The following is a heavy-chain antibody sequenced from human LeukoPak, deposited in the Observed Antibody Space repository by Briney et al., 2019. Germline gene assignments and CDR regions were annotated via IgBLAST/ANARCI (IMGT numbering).Heavy chain of an antibody. V-gene: IGHV3-53*01. D-gene: IGHD2-15*01. CDR1: GFTFSSYA. Sequence: GGSLRLSCAASGFTFSSYAMSWVRQAPGKGLEWVSVIYSGGSTYYADSVKGRFTISRDNSKNTLYLQMNSLRAEDTAVYYCARRVATPPYYYYYYMDVWGKGTTVTVSS. CDR2: IYSGGST. J-gene: IGHJ6*03. CDR3: ARRVATPPYYYYYYMDV.